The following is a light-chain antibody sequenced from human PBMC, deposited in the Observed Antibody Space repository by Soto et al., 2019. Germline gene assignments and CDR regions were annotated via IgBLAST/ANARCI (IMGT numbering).Light chain of an antibody. CDR1: QSISSW. Sequence: DIQITQSPSTLSAYVGYRVNITFRASQSISSWLAWYQQKPGKAPKLLIYDASTSESGVPSRFSGSGSGTEFTLTISSLQPDDFATYYCQQYNSNSPFGQGTRLEIK. CDR3: QQYNSNSP. CDR2: DAS. J-gene: IGKJ5*01. V-gene: IGKV1-5*01.